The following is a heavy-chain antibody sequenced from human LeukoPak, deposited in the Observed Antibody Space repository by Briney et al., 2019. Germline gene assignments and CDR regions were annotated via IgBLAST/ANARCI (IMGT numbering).Heavy chain of an antibody. CDR3: ARAGYWAATGYATT. D-gene: IGHD6-13*01. CDR1: GYTFTSYY. V-gene: IGHV1-46*03. J-gene: IGHJ5*02. CDR2: INPSGGGT. Sequence: ASVKVSCKASGYTFTSYYMHWVRLAPGQGLEWMGIINPSGGGTTYAQKFQGRVTMTRDTSTSTVYMALSSLTSEDTAVYYCARAGYWAATGYATTWGQGTLVTVSS.